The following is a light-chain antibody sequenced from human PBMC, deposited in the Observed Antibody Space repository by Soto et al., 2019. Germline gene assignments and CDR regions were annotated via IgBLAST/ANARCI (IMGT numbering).Light chain of an antibody. V-gene: IGLV1-40*01. CDR2: GNS. J-gene: IGLJ2*01. Sequence: QSVLTQPPSVSGAPGQRVTISCTGSSSNIGAGYDVHWYQRLPGTAPKLLIHGNSNRPSGVPDRFSGSKSGTSASLAITGLQAEDEADYYCQSYDSSLSGSVFGGGTKLTVL. CDR3: QSYDSSLSGSV. CDR1: SSNIGAGYD.